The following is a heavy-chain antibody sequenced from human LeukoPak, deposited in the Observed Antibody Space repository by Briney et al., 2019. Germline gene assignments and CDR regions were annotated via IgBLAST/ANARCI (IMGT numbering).Heavy chain of an antibody. CDR3: ARTVLRYFDWFDY. J-gene: IGHJ4*02. CDR2: MNPNSGNT. CDR1: GYTFTSYD. D-gene: IGHD3-9*01. Sequence: ASVKVSCKASGYTFTSYDINWVRQATGQGLEWMGWMNPNSGNTGYAQKFQGRVTMTRDTSISTAYMELSRLRSDDTAVYYCARTVLRYFDWFDYWGQGTLVTVSS. V-gene: IGHV1-8*01.